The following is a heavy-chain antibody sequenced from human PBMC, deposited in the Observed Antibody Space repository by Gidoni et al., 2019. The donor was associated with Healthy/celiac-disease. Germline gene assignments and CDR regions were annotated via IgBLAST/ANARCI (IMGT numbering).Heavy chain of an antibody. Sequence: DTRYSPSFQGQVTISADKSISTAYLQWSSLKASDTAMYYCARQRGYCSGGSCYSSDYWGQGTLVTVSS. J-gene: IGHJ4*02. D-gene: IGHD2-15*01. CDR2: DT. CDR3: ARQRGYCSGGSCYSSDY. V-gene: IGHV5-51*01.